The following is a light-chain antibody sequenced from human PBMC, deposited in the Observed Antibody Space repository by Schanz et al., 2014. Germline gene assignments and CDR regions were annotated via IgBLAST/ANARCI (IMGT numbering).Light chain of an antibody. CDR2: DAS. CDR1: QDISNY. Sequence: DIQMTQSPSSLSASVGDRVTITCQASQDISNYLNCYQQKPGKAPKLLIYDASNLETGVPSRFSGGGSGTDFTFTISSLQPEDIATYYCQQANGFPITFGQGTRLEIK. CDR3: QQANGFPIT. J-gene: IGKJ5*01. V-gene: IGKV1-33*01.